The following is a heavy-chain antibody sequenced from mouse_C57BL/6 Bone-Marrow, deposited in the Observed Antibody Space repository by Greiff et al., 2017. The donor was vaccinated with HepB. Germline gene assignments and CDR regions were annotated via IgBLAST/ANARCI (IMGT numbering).Heavy chain of an antibody. CDR3: ARRDYGSPYDFDY. V-gene: IGHV1-72*01. J-gene: IGHJ2*01. Sequence: QVQLQQPGAELVKPGASVKLSCKASGYTFTSYWMHWVKQRPGRGLEWIGRIVPNSGGTKYNEKFKSKATLTVDKPSSTAYMQLSSLTSEDSAVYYCARRDYGSPYDFDYWGQGTTLTVSS. CDR1: GYTFTSYW. CDR2: IVPNSGGT. D-gene: IGHD1-1*01.